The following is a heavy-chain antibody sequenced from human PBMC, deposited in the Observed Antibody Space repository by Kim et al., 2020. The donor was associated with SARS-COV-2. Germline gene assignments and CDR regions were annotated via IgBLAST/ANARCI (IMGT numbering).Heavy chain of an antibody. CDR3: TRARTGGASPFDF. V-gene: IGHV4-31*02. D-gene: IGHD7-27*01. Sequence: YYNPSLKRRVNISTDKPKNQFSLRLASVTAADTAIYYCTRARTGGASPFDFWGQRTLVTVSS. J-gene: IGHJ4*02.